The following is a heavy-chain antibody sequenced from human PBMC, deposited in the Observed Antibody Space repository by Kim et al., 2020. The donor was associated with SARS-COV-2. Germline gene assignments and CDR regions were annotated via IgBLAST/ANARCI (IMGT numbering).Heavy chain of an antibody. CDR1: GFTFSGSA. CDR3: TLTYCSGGSCYLDY. CDR2: IRSKANSYAT. Sequence: GGSLRLSCAASGFTFSGSAMHWVRQASGKGLEWVGRIRSKANSYATAYAASVKGRFTISRDDSKNTAYLQMNSLKTEDTAVYYCTLTYCSGGSCYLDYWGQGTLVTVSS. V-gene: IGHV3-73*01. D-gene: IGHD2-15*01. J-gene: IGHJ4*02.